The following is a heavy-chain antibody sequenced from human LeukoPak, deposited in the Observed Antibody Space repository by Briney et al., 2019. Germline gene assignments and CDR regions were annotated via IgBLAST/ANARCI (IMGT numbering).Heavy chain of an antibody. D-gene: IGHD4-23*01. CDR2: ISYDGGNK. J-gene: IGHJ4*02. V-gene: IGHV3-30*07. CDR1: GFTFSNYA. Sequence: GGSLRLSCAAPGFTFSNYAMHWVRQAPGKGLEWVAVISYDGGNKYYADSVKGRFTISRDNSKNTLYLQMNSLRAEDTAVYYCARFLGYGGDYFDYWGQGTLVTVSS. CDR3: ARFLGYGGDYFDY.